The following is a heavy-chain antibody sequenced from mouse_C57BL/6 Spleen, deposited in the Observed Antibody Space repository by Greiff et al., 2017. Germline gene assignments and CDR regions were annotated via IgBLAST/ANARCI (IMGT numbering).Heavy chain of an antibody. CDR2: ILPGSGST. Sequence: QVQLKASGAELMKPGASVKLSCKATGYTFTGYWIEWVKQRPGHGLEWIGEILPGSGSTNYNEKFKGKATFSADTSSNTAYMQLSSLTTEDSAIYYCARGYDYEVFAYWGQGTLVTVSA. V-gene: IGHV1-9*01. D-gene: IGHD2-4*01. CDR1: GYTFTGYW. CDR3: ARGYDYEVFAY. J-gene: IGHJ3*01.